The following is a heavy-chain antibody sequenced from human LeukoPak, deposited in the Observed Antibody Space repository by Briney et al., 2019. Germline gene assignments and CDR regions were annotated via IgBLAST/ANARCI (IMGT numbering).Heavy chain of an antibody. V-gene: IGHV3-23*01. Sequence: GGSLRLSCAASGFTFSSHFMRWVRQAPGKGLEWVSGISGSGGDTFYADSVRGQFTISRDNSNNTLYLQMSSLRAEDTAVYYCARTPPHDDGGYSNPYWGQGTLVTVSS. CDR2: ISGSGGDT. J-gene: IGHJ4*02. D-gene: IGHD3-22*01. CDR3: ARTPPHDDGGYSNPY. CDR1: GFTFSSHF.